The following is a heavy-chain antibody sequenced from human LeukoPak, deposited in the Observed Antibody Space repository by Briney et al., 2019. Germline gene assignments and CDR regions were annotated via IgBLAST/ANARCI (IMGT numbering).Heavy chain of an antibody. CDR2: MNPNSGNT. Sequence: ASVKVSCKASGYSFTSYDINWVRQATGQGLEWMGWMNPNSGNTGYAQKFQGRVTITRNTSISTAYMELSSLRSEDTAVYYCARGGPNFDSSGYYYANWFDPWGEGTLVTASA. D-gene: IGHD3-22*01. CDR1: GYSFTSYD. J-gene: IGHJ5*02. CDR3: ARGGPNFDSSGYYYANWFDP. V-gene: IGHV1-8*03.